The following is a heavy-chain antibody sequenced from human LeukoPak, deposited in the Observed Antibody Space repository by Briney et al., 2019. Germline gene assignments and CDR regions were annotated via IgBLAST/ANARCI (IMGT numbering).Heavy chain of an antibody. Sequence: GGSLRLSCAASGFTFSDHYMDWVRQAPGKGLEWVSYISSSSGTIYYADSVKGRFTISRDNAKNSLYLQMNSLRDGDTAVYYCARAYYGSGSYYPDYWGQGTLVTVSS. CDR2: ISSSSGTI. CDR3: ARAYYGSGSYYPDY. D-gene: IGHD3-10*01. J-gene: IGHJ4*02. CDR1: GFTFSDHY. V-gene: IGHV3-48*02.